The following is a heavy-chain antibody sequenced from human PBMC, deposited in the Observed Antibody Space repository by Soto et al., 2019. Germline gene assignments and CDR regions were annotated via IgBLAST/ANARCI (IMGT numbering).Heavy chain of an antibody. CDR3: TTDPHIVATIKFDY. CDR2: IKSKTDGGTT. CDR1: GFTFSNAW. V-gene: IGHV3-15*01. Sequence: PVGSLRLSCAASGFTFSNAWMSWVRQAPGKGLEWVGRIKSKTDGGTTDYAAPVKGRFTISRDDSKNTLYLQMNSLKTGDTAVYYCTTDPHIVATIKFDYWGQGTLVTVSS. D-gene: IGHD5-12*01. J-gene: IGHJ4*02.